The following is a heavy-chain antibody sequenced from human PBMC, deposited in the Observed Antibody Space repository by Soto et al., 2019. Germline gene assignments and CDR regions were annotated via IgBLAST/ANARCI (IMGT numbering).Heavy chain of an antibody. J-gene: IGHJ4*02. V-gene: IGHV4-59*08. D-gene: IGHD3-3*01. CDR3: ARHPPDTWNYVDQ. CDR1: RGSISSYY. Sequence: SETLSLTCTVSRGSISSYYWSWIRQPPGKGLEWIGYIYYSGDTNYSPSLKSRVTMSVDTSKDQFSLKLVSVTAADTAVYFCARHPPDTWNYVDQWGQGTLVTVSS. CDR2: IYYSGDT.